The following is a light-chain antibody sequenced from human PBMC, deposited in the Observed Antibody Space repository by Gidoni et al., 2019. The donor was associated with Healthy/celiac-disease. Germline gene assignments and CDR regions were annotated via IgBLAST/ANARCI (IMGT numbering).Light chain of an antibody. J-gene: IGKJ4*01. CDR3: QQSYNWPLT. Sequence: DIVLTQSPFTLSFSRGDRVTLTCRASQSVSSYLDWYQQKPGKAPKLLIYAASNRHSGVPSRFSGSGSGTDFTLTISSLEPEDFAVYYCQQSYNWPLTFGGGTKVEIK. V-gene: IGKV3-11*01. CDR1: QSVSSY. CDR2: AAS.